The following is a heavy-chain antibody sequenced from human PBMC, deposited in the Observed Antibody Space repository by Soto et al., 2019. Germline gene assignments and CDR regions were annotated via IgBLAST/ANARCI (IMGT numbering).Heavy chain of an antibody. V-gene: IGHV4-34*01. CDR3: ARHHVRGRTIAGAAEF. CDR1: GKSLSGCY. Sequence: SETLSLTCAVYGKSLSGCYWSWIRQPPGKALEWIGEINHSGNTNYNPSLKSRVTISVDTSKNQLFLNLSSVTAADTAMYYCARHHVRGRTIAGAAEFWGQGTLVTVSS. J-gene: IGHJ4*02. CDR2: INHSGNT. D-gene: IGHD1-26*01.